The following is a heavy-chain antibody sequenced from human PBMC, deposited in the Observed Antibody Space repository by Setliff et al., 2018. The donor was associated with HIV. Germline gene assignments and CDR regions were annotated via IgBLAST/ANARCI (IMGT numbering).Heavy chain of an antibody. D-gene: IGHD1-26*01. J-gene: IGHJ4*02. CDR1: GYTFTSKH. CDR2: IDPSSAAT. CDR3: ARGVGAAGDY. V-gene: IGHV1-8*01. Sequence: GASVKVSCKASGYTFTSKHINWVRQATGQGLEWLGWIDPSSAATGYAQKFQGRVTLTRDTSINTAYMELSSLTSDDTAVYYCARGVGAAGDYWGQGTQVTVSS.